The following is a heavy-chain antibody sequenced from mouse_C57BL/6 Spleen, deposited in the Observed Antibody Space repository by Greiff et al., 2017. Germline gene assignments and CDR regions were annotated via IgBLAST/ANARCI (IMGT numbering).Heavy chain of an antibody. V-gene: IGHV1-80*01. CDR3: ARDGNYGAMDY. D-gene: IGHD2-1*01. Sequence: QVQLQQSGAELVKPGASVKISCKASGYAFSSYWMNWVKQRPGKGLEWIGQIYPGDGDTNYNGKFKGKATLTADKSSSKAYMQLSSLTSEDSAVYFCARDGNYGAMDYWGQGTSVTVSS. J-gene: IGHJ4*01. CDR2: IYPGDGDT. CDR1: GYAFSSYW.